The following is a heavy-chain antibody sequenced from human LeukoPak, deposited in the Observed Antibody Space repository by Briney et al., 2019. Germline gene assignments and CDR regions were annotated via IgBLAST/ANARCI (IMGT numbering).Heavy chain of an antibody. J-gene: IGHJ6*03. Sequence: PSETLSLTCTVSGGSISSYYWSWIRQPPGKGLEWIGYIYYSGSTNYNPSLKSRVTISVDTSKNQFSLKLSSVTAADTAVYYCARSIVGATTTNYYYYMDVWGKGTTVTVSS. D-gene: IGHD1-26*01. CDR2: IYYSGST. V-gene: IGHV4-59*01. CDR1: GGSISSYY. CDR3: ARSIVGATTTNYYYYMDV.